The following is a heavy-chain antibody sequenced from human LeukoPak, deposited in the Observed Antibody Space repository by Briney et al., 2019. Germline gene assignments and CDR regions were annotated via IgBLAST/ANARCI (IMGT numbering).Heavy chain of an antibody. J-gene: IGHJ4*02. Sequence: PSQTLSLTCTVSGGSISSGDYYWSWIRQPPGKGLEWIGYIYYSGSTNYNPSLKSRVTISLDTSKNQFSLKLNSVTAADTAVYYCARGPYGDYNFDYWGQGTLVTVSS. CDR2: IYYSGST. CDR3: ARGPYGDYNFDY. D-gene: IGHD4-17*01. CDR1: GGSISSGDYY. V-gene: IGHV4-30-4*01.